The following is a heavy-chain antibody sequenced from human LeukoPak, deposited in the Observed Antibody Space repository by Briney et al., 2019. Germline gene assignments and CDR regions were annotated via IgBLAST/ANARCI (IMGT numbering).Heavy chain of an antibody. Sequence: ASVKVSCKASGYTFTGFYMHWVRQAPGQGLEWMGWMNPNSGGTNYAQNFQGRVTMTRDTSISTAYLELNSLTSDDTAVYYCARLSSSSNYYYYYYMDVWGKGTTVTVSS. J-gene: IGHJ6*03. CDR2: MNPNSGGT. CDR3: ARLSSSSNYYYYYYMDV. V-gene: IGHV1-2*02. D-gene: IGHD4-11*01. CDR1: GYTFTGFY.